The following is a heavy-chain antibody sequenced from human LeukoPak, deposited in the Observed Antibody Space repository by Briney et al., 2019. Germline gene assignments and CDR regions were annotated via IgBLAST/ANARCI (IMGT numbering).Heavy chain of an antibody. CDR3: ARGIKRITMIVVTSYFDY. CDR2: INHSGST. J-gene: IGHJ4*02. V-gene: IGHV4-34*01. CDR1: GGSYSGYY. D-gene: IGHD3-22*01. Sequence: SETLSLTCAVYGGSYSGYYWSWIRQPPGKGLEWTGEINHSGSTNYNPSLKSRVTISVDTSKNQFSLKLSSVTAADTAVYYCARGIKRITMIVVTSYFDYWGQGTLVTVSS.